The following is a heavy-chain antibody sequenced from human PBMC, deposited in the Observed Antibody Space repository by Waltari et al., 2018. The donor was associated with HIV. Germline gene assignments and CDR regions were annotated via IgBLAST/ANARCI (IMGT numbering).Heavy chain of an antibody. CDR3: ARDQEFMTTVTPLAY. CDR2: IWYDGSKT. V-gene: IGHV3-33*01. Sequence: QGQLGVSGGGVARPGGSLPLPCSASGFTLNHYVITWVRQAPGKGLEWVAVIWYDGSKTYYEGSVKGRFTISRDTSKNTVYRQMSSLRAEDTALYYCARDQEFMTTVTPLAYWGQGTPVTVSS. D-gene: IGHD4-4*01. CDR1: GFTLNHYV. J-gene: IGHJ4*02.